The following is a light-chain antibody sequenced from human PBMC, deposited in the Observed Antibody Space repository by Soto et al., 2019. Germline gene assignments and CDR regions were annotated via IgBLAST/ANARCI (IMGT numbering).Light chain of an antibody. Sequence: DIQMTPSPSSLSASVVEKIIITCRASRDVGSDVSWYQQKPGQAPKLVIYAASNLYTGVPSRFSGRRSGTEFTLTISSLQPEDFATYYCLQHNSYPLTFGQGTKVDIK. CDR2: AAS. V-gene: IGKV1-17*01. J-gene: IGKJ1*01. CDR1: RDVGSD. CDR3: LQHNSYPLT.